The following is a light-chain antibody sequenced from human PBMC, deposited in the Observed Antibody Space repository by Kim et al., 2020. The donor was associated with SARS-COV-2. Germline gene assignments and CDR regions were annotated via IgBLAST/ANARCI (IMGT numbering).Light chain of an antibody. CDR1: SSNIGSKT. V-gene: IGLV1-44*01. CDR2: RNN. CDR3: ATWDDSLSGWV. Sequence: ELTQPPSASGTPGQRVTISCSGSSSNIGSKTVNWYQQLPGTAPKLLIDRNNQRPSGVPDRFSGSKSGTSASLAISGLQSEDEADYYCATWDDSLSGWVFGGGTQLTVL. J-gene: IGLJ3*02.